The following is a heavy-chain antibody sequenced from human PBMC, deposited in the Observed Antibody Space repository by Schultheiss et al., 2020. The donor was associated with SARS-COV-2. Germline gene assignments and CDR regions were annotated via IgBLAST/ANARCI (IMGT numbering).Heavy chain of an antibody. V-gene: IGHV3-23*01. CDR3: ARTATIFGVVTHYTMDV. D-gene: IGHD3-3*01. CDR1: GFTFSNAW. Sequence: GESLKISCAASGFTFSNAWMNWVRQAPGKGLEWVSAISGSGGSTYYADSVKGRFTISRDNSKNTLYLQMNSLRAEDTAVYYCARTATIFGVVTHYTMDVWGQGTAVTVSS. J-gene: IGHJ6*02. CDR2: ISGSGGST.